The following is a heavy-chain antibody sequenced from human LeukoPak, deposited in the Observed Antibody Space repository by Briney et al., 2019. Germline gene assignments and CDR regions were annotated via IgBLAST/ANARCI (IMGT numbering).Heavy chain of an antibody. CDR1: GASISSSDYY. D-gene: IGHD3-10*01. Sequence: ASESLSLTCTVSGASISSSDYYWVWIRQPPGKGLEWIGTIYYSGTTYYNPSLKSRVTISVDTSKNQFSLKLSSVTAADTAVYYCARVEVAYYGSGSNYYYGMDVWGQGTTVTVSS. J-gene: IGHJ6*02. CDR2: IYYSGTT. CDR3: ARVEVAYYGSGSNYYYGMDV. V-gene: IGHV4-39*01.